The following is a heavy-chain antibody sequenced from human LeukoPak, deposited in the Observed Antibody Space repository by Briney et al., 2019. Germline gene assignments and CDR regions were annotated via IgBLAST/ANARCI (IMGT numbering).Heavy chain of an antibody. CDR1: GGSFSGYY. CDR3: ARTGCSSTSCYPQDAFDI. J-gene: IGHJ3*02. Sequence: SETLSLTCAVYGGSFSGYYWSWIRQPPGKGLEWIGEINHSGSTNYNPSLKSRVTISVDTSKNQSSLKLSSVTAADTAVYYCARTGCSSTSCYPQDAFDIWGQGTMVTVSS. D-gene: IGHD2-2*01. CDR2: INHSGST. V-gene: IGHV4-34*01.